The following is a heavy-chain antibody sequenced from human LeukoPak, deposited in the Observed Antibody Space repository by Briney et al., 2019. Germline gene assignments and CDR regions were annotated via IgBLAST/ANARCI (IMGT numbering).Heavy chain of an antibody. CDR2: INPNSGGT. J-gene: IGHJ6*03. CDR3: ARPPWNYYYYMDV. CDR1: GYTFTGYY. D-gene: IGHD1-1*01. Sequence: ASVKVSCKASGYTFTGYYMHWVRQAPGQGLEWMGWINPNSGGTNYAQKFQGRVTMTRDTSISTAYMELSRLRSDDTAVYYCARPPWNYYYYMDVWGKGTTVTVSS. V-gene: IGHV1-2*02.